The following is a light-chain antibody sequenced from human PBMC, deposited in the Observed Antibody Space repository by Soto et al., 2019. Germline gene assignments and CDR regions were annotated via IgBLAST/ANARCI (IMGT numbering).Light chain of an antibody. J-gene: IGKJ1*01. CDR2: DAS. Sequence: EIVLTQSPATLSLSPGERATLSCRASQSINRYLAWYQQKPGQTPRLLIYDASNRATGIPARFSGSGSGTDFTLTISSLESEDFAVYYCQQRGGWPRTFGQGTKVDIK. CDR3: QQRGGWPRT. V-gene: IGKV3-11*01. CDR1: QSINRY.